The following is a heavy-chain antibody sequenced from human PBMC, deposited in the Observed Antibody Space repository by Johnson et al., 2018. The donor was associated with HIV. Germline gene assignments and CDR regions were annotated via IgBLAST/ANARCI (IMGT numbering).Heavy chain of an antibody. CDR3: ARLTSGAFDI. J-gene: IGHJ3*02. CDR2: INGNGGST. Sequence: VQLVESGGGLVQPGRSLRLSCAASGFTFDDYAMHWVRQVPGKGLEWVSGINGNGGSTAYADSVKGRFTISRDNAKNSLYLQMNSLRAEDTALYYCARLTSGAFDIWGPGTMFTVSS. V-gene: IGHV3-20*04. D-gene: IGHD1-14*01. CDR1: GFTFDDYA.